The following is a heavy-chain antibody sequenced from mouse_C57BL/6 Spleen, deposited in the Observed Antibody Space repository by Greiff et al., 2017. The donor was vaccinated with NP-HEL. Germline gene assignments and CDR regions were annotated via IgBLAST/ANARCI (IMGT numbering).Heavy chain of an antibody. CDR3: ARSTMITNYFDY. CDR1: GYTFTDYY. V-gene: IGHV1-19*01. Sequence: EVQRVESGPVLVKPGASVKMSCKASGYTFTDYYMNWVKQSHGKSLEWIGVINPYNGGTSYNQKFKGKATLTVDKSSSTAYMELNSLTSEDSAVYYCARSTMITNYFDYWGQGTTLTVSS. D-gene: IGHD2-4*01. CDR2: INPYNGGT. J-gene: IGHJ2*01.